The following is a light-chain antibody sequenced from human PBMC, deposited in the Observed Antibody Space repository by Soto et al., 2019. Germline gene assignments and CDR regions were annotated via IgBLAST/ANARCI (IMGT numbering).Light chain of an antibody. Sequence: DIVLTQSPDSLAVSLGEKVTIHCESSRTVLSTSNNKNHLSWMQQRPGQAPTMLISWASIRESGVPDRFFGSGSETSFSLPISSLQPEDVAIYYCQQSYSTHTFGQGTRV. CDR1: RTVLSTSNNKNH. CDR3: QQSYSTHT. V-gene: IGKV4-1*01. CDR2: WAS. J-gene: IGKJ1*01.